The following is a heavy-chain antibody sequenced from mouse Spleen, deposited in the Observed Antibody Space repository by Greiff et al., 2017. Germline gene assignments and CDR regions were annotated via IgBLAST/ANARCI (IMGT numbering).Heavy chain of an antibody. V-gene: IGHV1-55*01. D-gene: IGHD1-1*01. CDR3: ARGSSYCWYFDY. CDR2: IYPGSGST. Sequence: VQLQQPGAELVKPGASVKMSCKASGYTFTSYWITWVKQRPGQGLEWIGDIYPGSGSTNYNEKFKSKATLTVDTSSSTAYMQLSSLTSEDSAVYYCARGSSYCWYFDYWGQGTTLTVSS. J-gene: IGHJ2*01. CDR1: GYTFTSYW.